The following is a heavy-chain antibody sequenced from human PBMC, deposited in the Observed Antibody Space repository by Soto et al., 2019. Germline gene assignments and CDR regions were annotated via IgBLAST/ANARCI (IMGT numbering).Heavy chain of an antibody. V-gene: IGHV3-15*01. CDR1: GFTFSDAW. Sequence: GGSLRLSCAASGFTFSDAWMSWVRQAPGKGLEWVGRIKSKTEAATRDFAAPVKGRFAISRDDSKNTVFLQMNSLKIEDSGVYYCASGTGKSDFDYWGLGIPVTVSS. D-gene: IGHD1-1*01. CDR3: ASGTGKSDFDY. CDR2: IKSKTEAATR. J-gene: IGHJ4*02.